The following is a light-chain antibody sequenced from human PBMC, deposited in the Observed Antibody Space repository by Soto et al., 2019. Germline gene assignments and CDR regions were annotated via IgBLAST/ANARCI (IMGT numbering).Light chain of an antibody. J-gene: IGKJ1*01. V-gene: IGKV3-15*01. CDR3: QQYINWPQT. CDR2: GAS. Sequence: EVVLTQSPVTLSVSPGERATLSCRASQRLSSNLAWYQQRPGQAPRLLIYGASIRATDIPARFIGSGSGTEFTLTISSLQSEDFAVYYCQQYINWPQTFGQGTKVDIK. CDR1: QRLSSN.